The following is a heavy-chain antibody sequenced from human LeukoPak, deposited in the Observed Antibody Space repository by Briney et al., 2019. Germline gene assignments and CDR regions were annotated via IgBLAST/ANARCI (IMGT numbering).Heavy chain of an antibody. CDR3: AKDIEPLRYYGMDV. J-gene: IGHJ6*02. Sequence: GGSLRLSCAASGFTFDDYAMHWVRQAPGKGLEWVSGISWNSGSIGYADSVKGRFTISRDNAKNSLYLQMNSLRAEDTALYYCAKDIEPLRYYGMDVWAKGPRSPS. CDR2: ISWNSGSI. V-gene: IGHV3-9*01. CDR1: GFTFDDYA.